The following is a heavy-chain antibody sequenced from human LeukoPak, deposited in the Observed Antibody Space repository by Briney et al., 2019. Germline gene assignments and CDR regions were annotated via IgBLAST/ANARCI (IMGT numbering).Heavy chain of an antibody. Sequence: AGGSLRLSCAASGFTFSGYGMHWVRQAPGKGLEWVSAISGSGGSTYYADSVKGRFTISRDNSRNTLYLQMNSLRAEDTAVYYCAKSPVGEWLSYFQHWGQGTLVTVSS. V-gene: IGHV3-23*01. CDR2: ISGSGGST. J-gene: IGHJ1*01. CDR3: AKSPVGEWLSYFQH. CDR1: GFTFSGYG. D-gene: IGHD6-19*01.